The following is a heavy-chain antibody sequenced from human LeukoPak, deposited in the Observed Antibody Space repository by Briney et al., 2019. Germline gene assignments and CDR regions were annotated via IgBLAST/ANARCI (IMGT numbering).Heavy chain of an antibody. D-gene: IGHD5-18*01. CDR2: ISSSSSYI. V-gene: IGHV3-21*01. CDR1: GFTFSSYS. J-gene: IGHJ4*02. CDR3: ARGGTAMAKIFDY. Sequence: GGSLRLSCAASGFTFSSYSMNWVRQAPGKGLEWVSSISSSSSYIYYADSVKDRFTISRDNAKNSLYLQMNSLRAEDTAVYYCARGGTAMAKIFDYWGQGTLVTVSS.